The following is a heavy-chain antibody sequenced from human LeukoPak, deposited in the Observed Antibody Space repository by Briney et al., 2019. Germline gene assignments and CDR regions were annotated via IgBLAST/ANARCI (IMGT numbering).Heavy chain of an antibody. CDR3: ARQINYDFWSGYNNWFDP. Sequence: RGESLKISCKGSGYSFTSYWIGWVRQMPGKGLEWMGIIYPGDSDTRYSPSFQGQVTISADKSISTAYLQWSSLKASDTATYYCARQINYDFWSGYNNWFDPWGQGTLVTVSS. V-gene: IGHV5-51*01. D-gene: IGHD3-3*01. CDR1: GYSFTSYW. CDR2: IYPGDSDT. J-gene: IGHJ5*02.